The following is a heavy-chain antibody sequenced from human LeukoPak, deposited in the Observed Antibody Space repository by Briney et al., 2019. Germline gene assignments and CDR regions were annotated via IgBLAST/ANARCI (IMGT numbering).Heavy chain of an antibody. V-gene: IGHV1-18*01. CDR2: INPDSGGT. J-gene: IGHJ4*02. CDR3: ATDPNYYGSGSLDY. CDR1: GYTFTSYG. Sequence: GASVKVSCKASGYTFTSYGISWARQAPGQGLEWMGWINPDSGGTNYAQKFQGRVTMTEDTSTDTVYMELSSLSSDDTAVYHCATDPNYYGSGSLDYWGQGTLVNVSS. D-gene: IGHD3-10*01.